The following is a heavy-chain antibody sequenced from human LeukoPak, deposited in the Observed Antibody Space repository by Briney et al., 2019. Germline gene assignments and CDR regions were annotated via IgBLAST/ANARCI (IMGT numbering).Heavy chain of an antibody. D-gene: IGHD2-8*01. V-gene: IGHV1-18*01. Sequence: ASVKVSCKASGYTFTSYGISWVRQAPGQGIEWMGWISAYNGNTNYAQKLQGRVTMTTDTSTSTAYMELRSLRSDDTAVYYCARSYIVLMVSSFFDYWGQGTLVTVSS. CDR3: ARSYIVLMVSSFFDY. CDR1: GYTFTSYG. J-gene: IGHJ4*02. CDR2: ISAYNGNT.